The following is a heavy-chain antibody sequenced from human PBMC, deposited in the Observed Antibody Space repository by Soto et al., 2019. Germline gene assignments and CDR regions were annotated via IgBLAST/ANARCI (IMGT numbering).Heavy chain of an antibody. CDR1: GYTFTSNG. V-gene: IGHV1-18*01. J-gene: IGHJ6*02. CDR2: ISAYNGNT. Sequence: ASVEVSCKASGYTFTSNGMSWVRQAPGQGLEWMGWISAYNGNTNYAQKLQGRVTMTTDTSTSTAYMELRSLRSDDTAVYYCARVRTIFGVVIMADGMDVWGQGTTVTVSS. D-gene: IGHD3-3*01. CDR3: ARVRTIFGVVIMADGMDV.